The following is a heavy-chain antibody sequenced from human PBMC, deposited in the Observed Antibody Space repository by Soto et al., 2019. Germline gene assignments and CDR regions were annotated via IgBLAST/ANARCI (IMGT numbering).Heavy chain of an antibody. V-gene: IGHV1-18*01. CDR3: ARESGVGAPGHSYYYYYGMDV. D-gene: IGHD1-26*01. J-gene: IGHJ6*02. Sequence: ASVKVSCKASGYTFTSHGISWVRQAPGQGLEWMGWISAYNGNTNYAQKLQGRVTMTTDTSTSTAYMELRSLRSDDTAVYYCARESGVGAPGHSYYYYYGMDVWGQGTTVTVSS. CDR2: ISAYNGNT. CDR1: GYTFTSHG.